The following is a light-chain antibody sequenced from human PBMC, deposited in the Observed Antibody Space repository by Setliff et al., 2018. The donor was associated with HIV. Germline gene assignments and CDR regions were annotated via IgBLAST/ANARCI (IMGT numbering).Light chain of an antibody. CDR3: AAWDAGLSAYV. CDR2: GDN. CDR1: QSNIGRTT. J-gene: IGLJ1*01. Sequence: QSVLVQPPSVSAAPGQRVTISCSGTQSNIGRTTVNWYQQLPGTAPKLLIFGDNQRPSGVPDRFSASKFGTSGSLDTSGLQSDDEADYFCAAWDAGLSAYVFGPGTKVTVL. V-gene: IGLV1-44*01.